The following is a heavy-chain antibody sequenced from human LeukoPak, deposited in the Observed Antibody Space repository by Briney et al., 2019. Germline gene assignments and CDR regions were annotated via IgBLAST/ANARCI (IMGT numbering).Heavy chain of an antibody. D-gene: IGHD4-11*01. CDR2: ISGYNGNT. J-gene: IGHJ4*02. V-gene: IGHV1-18*01. CDR1: GYTFTATY. Sequence: ASVKVSCTASGYTFTATYMHSVRQAPGQGLEWMGWISGYNGNTNNAHKFQSRVTMTTDTSTSTAYMELRSLRFEDTAVYYCYSESSHVPSTCYYWGQGTLVTVSS. CDR3: YSESSHVPSTCYY.